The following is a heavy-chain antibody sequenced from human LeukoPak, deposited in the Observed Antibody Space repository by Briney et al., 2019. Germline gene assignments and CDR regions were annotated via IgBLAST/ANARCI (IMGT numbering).Heavy chain of an antibody. J-gene: IGHJ4*02. CDR2: ISNSGSYT. Sequence: GGSLRLSCAASGFSFSDNYMSWIRQAPGKGVEWVSYISNSGSYTNYPDSVKGRFTISRDNAKNSLYLQMNSLRDEDTAVYYCARARGAGPGGHFDYWGQGTLVTVSS. D-gene: IGHD6-19*01. CDR3: ARARGAGPGGHFDY. CDR1: GFSFSDNY. V-gene: IGHV3-11*05.